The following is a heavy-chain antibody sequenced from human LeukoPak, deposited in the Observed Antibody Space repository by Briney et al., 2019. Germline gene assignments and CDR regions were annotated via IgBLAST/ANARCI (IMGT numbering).Heavy chain of an antibody. J-gene: IGHJ4*02. V-gene: IGHV1-69*04. CDR3: ARGGVVVVAAIDY. CDR1: GGTFSSYA. CDR2: IIPILGIA. D-gene: IGHD2-15*01. Sequence: SVKVSCKASGGTFSSYAISWVRQAPGQGLEWMGRIIPILGIANYAQKFQGRVTITADKSTSTAYMELSSLRSEDTAVYYCARGGVVVVAAIDYWGQGTLVTVSS.